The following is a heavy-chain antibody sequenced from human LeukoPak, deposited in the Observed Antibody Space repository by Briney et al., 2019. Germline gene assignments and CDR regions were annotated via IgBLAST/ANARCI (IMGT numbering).Heavy chain of an antibody. J-gene: IGHJ4*02. CDR1: GFTVSSNY. CDR3: ARGMVEYSSSSAYYFDY. Sequence: PGGSLTLSCAASGFTVSSNYMSCVRQAPGKGLEWVSVIYSGGSTYYADSVKGRFTISRDNSKNTLYLQMNSLRAEDTAVYYCARGMVEYSSSSAYYFDYWGQGTPVTVSS. CDR2: IYSGGST. V-gene: IGHV3-53*01. D-gene: IGHD6-6*01.